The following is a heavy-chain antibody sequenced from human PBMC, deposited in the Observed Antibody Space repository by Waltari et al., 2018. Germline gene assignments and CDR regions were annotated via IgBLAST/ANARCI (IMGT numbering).Heavy chain of an antibody. Sequence: EVQLVESGGGLVQPGGSLRIHCAASGFTFSNYWMDWVRQAPGKGLEWVANIKQDGSESHYVDSVKGRFTISRDNAQNLLYLQINSLRDEDTAVYYCSVSLNHWGQGTLVTVSS. J-gene: IGHJ5*02. V-gene: IGHV3-7*01. CDR3: SVSLNH. CDR1: GFTFSNYW. CDR2: IKQDGSES.